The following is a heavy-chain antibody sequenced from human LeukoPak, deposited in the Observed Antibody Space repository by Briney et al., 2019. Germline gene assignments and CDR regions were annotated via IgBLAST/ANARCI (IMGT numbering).Heavy chain of an antibody. CDR3: ARDFGGHFDY. D-gene: IGHD3-10*01. Sequence: SQTLSLTCTVSGGSISSGGYYWSWIRQHPGKGLEWIGYIYYSGSTYYNPSLKSRVTISVDTSKNQFSLKLSSVTAADTAAYYCARDFGGHFDYWGQGTLVTVSS. CDR1: GGSISSGGYY. J-gene: IGHJ4*02. V-gene: IGHV4-31*03. CDR2: IYYSGST.